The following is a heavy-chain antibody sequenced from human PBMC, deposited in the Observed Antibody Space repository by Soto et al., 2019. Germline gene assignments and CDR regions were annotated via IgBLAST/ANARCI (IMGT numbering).Heavy chain of an antibody. J-gene: IGHJ6*02. CDR2: ISYDGSNK. CDR3: AKDVVVGATTGLGDYYYYYGMDV. V-gene: IGHV3-30*18. D-gene: IGHD1-26*01. Sequence: TGGSLRLSCAASGFTFSSYGMPWVRQAPGKGLEWVAVISYDGSNKYYADSVKGRFTISRDNSKNTLYLQMNSLRAEDTAVYYCAKDVVVGATTGLGDYYYYYGMDVWGQGTTVTVSS. CDR1: GFTFSSYG.